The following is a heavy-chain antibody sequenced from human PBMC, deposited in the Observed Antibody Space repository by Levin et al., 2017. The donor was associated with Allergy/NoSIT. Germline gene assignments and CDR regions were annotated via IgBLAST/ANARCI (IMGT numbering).Heavy chain of an antibody. V-gene: IGHV3-53*01. CDR1: GFTVGSNH. CDR3: ARLNTYFDDSGSNFDY. J-gene: IGHJ4*02. Sequence: RTGGSLRLSCAASGFTVGSNHMSWVRQAPGMGLDWVSVIYSGGGTYYVDSVKGRFTISRDDSKNTLYLQMSSLRAEDTAVYYCARLNTYFDDSGSNFDYWGQGTLVTVSS. CDR2: IYSGGGT. D-gene: IGHD3-22*01.